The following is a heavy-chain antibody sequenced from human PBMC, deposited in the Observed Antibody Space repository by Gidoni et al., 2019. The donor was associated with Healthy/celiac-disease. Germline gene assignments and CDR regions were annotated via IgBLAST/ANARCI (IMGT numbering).Heavy chain of an antibody. CDR1: GYTFTSYG. CDR2: ISAYNGNT. V-gene: IGHV1-18*01. J-gene: IGHJ4*02. Sequence: QVQLVQSGTEEKKPGASVKVSCKASGYTFTSYGISWVRQAPGQGLEWMGWISAYNGNTNYAQKLQGRVTMTTDTSTSTAYMELRSLRSDDPAVYYCARLLGDDSRYCSSTSCYRTPPGYWGQGTLVTVSS. D-gene: IGHD2-2*01. CDR3: ARLLGDDSRYCSSTSCYRTPPGY.